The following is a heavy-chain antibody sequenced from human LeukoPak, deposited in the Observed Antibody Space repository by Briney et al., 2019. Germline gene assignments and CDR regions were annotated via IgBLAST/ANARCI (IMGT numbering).Heavy chain of an antibody. CDR1: GYTFTSYG. J-gene: IGHJ4*02. D-gene: IGHD3-10*01. CDR2: ISGYNGDT. CDR3: ARVGWYYGSGSPPDY. Sequence: ASVRVSCKASGYTFTSYGINWVRQAPGQGLEWMGCISGYNGDTNYAQKLQGRVTMTTDTSTSTAHMELRSLRSDDTAVYYCARVGWYYGSGSPPDYWGQGTLVTVSS. V-gene: IGHV1-18*04.